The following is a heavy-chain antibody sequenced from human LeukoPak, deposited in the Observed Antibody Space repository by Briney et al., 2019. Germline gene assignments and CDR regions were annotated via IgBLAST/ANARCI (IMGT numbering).Heavy chain of an antibody. J-gene: IGHJ3*02. CDR1: GGSISSSSCY. CDR2: IYYSGST. D-gene: IGHD6-19*01. CDR3: ARTPKSSGYRDSAFDI. V-gene: IGHV4-39*01. Sequence: SETLSLTCTVSGGSISSSSCYWGWIRQPPGKGLEWIGSIYYSGSTYYNPSLKSRVTISVDTSKNQFSLKLSSVTAADTAVYYCARTPKSSGYRDSAFDIWGRGTMVTVSS.